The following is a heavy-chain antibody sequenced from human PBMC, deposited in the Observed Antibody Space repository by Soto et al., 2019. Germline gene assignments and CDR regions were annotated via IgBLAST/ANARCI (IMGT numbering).Heavy chain of an antibody. CDR2: IYWDDDK. J-gene: IGHJ6*02. CDR1: GFSFSSIGEG. CDR3: VQSRCGGDCLQSYSSHSYYGLDV. D-gene: IGHD2-21*02. Sequence: QITLKESGPTLVKPTQTLTLTCTFPGFSFSSIGEGVGWIRQPPGKALEWLALIYWDDDKRYSPSLKSRLTITKDTSKTQVVLTMTNMDPVDTATYYCVQSRCGGDCLQSYSSHSYYGLDVWGQGTKVTVSS. V-gene: IGHV2-5*02.